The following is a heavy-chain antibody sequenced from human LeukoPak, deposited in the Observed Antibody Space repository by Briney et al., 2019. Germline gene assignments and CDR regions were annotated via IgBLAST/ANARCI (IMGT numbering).Heavy chain of an antibody. Sequence: PGGSLRLSCAASGFTFSSYWMSWVRQAPGQGLEWVANIKQDGSEKYYVDSVKGRFTISRDNAKNSLYLQMNSLRAEDTAVYYCARDAPNYDYVWGSYSDYWGQGTLVTVSS. J-gene: IGHJ4*02. CDR1: GFTFSSYW. CDR3: ARDAPNYDYVWGSYSDY. D-gene: IGHD3-16*01. V-gene: IGHV3-7*01. CDR2: IKQDGSEK.